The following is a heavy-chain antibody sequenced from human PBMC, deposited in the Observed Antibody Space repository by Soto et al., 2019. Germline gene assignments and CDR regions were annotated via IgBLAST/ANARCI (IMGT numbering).Heavy chain of an antibody. Sequence: GGSLRLSCAASGFTFSTYSMNWVRQAPGKGLEWVSYISSSSSTIYYADSVQGRFTISRDNAKNSLYLQVNSLRAEDTAVYYCARGSSGLDYWGQGTLVTVSS. V-gene: IGHV3-48*01. CDR3: ARGSSGLDY. J-gene: IGHJ4*02. D-gene: IGHD2-15*01. CDR1: GFTFSTYS. CDR2: ISSSSSTI.